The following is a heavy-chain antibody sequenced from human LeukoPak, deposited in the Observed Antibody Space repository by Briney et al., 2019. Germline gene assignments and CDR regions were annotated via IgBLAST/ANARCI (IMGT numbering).Heavy chain of an antibody. CDR3: ARARYNYGDSDY. V-gene: IGHV4-38-2*01. Sequence: SESLSLTCDVSGYSISSGYYWGWIRQPPGKGLEWIGTIYHNGNTYYNPSLNSRATISVDTSRNQFSLELSSVTAADTAVFYCARARYNYGDSDYWGQGTLVTVSS. CDR1: GYSISSGYY. CDR2: IYHNGNT. J-gene: IGHJ4*02. D-gene: IGHD5-18*01.